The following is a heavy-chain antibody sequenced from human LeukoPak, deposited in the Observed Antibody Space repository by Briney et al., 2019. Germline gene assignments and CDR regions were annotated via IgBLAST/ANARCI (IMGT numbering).Heavy chain of an antibody. J-gene: IGHJ4*02. D-gene: IGHD3-22*01. V-gene: IGHV4-59*12. CDR2: IYYSGST. Sequence: SETLSLTCTVSGGSISSYYWSWIRQPPGKGLEWIGYIYYSGSTNYNPSLKSRVTISVDTSKNQFSLKLSSVTAADTAVYYCAHAEKDSSGYYYDYWGQGTLVTVSS. CDR1: GGSISSYY. CDR3: AHAEKDSSGYYYDY.